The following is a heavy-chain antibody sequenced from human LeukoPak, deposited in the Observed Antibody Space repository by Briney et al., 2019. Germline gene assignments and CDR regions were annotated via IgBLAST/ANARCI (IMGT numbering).Heavy chain of an antibody. D-gene: IGHD2-15*01. V-gene: IGHV4-59*02. CDR3: ARIHRYCSGGACYVLGN. CDR1: GGSVSGYY. CDR2: VYYSGST. Sequence: SETLSLTCVVSGGSVSGYYWGWIRQPPGRGLEWIGYVYYSGSTNYNPSFKSRITISVDTSRNQFSLQLSSVTAADTAVYYCARIHRYCSGGACYVLGNWGQGTLVAVSS. J-gene: IGHJ4*02.